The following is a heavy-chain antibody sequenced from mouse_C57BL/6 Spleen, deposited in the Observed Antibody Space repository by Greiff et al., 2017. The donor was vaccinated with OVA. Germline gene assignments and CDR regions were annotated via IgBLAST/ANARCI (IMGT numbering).Heavy chain of an antibody. J-gene: IGHJ2*01. Sequence: EVQGVESGGDLVKPGGSLKLSCAASGFTFSSYGMSWVRQTPDKRLEWVATISSGGSYTYYPDSVKGRFTLSRDNAKNTLYLQMSSLKSEDTAMYYWARQADYDGIDYWGQGTTLTVSS. V-gene: IGHV5-6*01. CDR2: ISSGGSYT. CDR3: ARQADYDGIDY. D-gene: IGHD2-4*01. CDR1: GFTFSSYG.